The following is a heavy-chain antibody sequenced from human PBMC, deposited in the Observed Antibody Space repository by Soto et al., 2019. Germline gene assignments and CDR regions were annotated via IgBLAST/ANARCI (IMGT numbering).Heavy chain of an antibody. D-gene: IGHD3-16*02. Sequence: PGGSLRLSCAVSGFTVSNNYMSWVRQAPGKGLEGVSVIYSGGYTAYGDSVKGRFTISRDNSKNTLYLQMNSLRAEDTAVYYCAKMVHDYVWGSYRHFDYWGQGTLVTVSS. CDR3: AKMVHDYVWGSYRHFDY. CDR1: GFTVSNNY. J-gene: IGHJ4*02. CDR2: IYSGGYT. V-gene: IGHV3-53*01.